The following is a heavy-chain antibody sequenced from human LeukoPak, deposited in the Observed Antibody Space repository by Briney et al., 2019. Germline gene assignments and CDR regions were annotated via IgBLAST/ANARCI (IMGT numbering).Heavy chain of an antibody. CDR2: ISAYNGNT. J-gene: IGHJ4*02. CDR1: GYTFTSYG. D-gene: IGHD3-10*01. Sequence: ASVKVSCKASGYTFTSYGISWVRQASGQGLEWMGWISAYNGNTNYAQKLQGRVTMTTDTSTSTAYMELRSLRSDDTAVYYCASGSLWFGELLTDYWGQGTLVTVSS. CDR3: ASGSLWFGELLTDY. V-gene: IGHV1-18*01.